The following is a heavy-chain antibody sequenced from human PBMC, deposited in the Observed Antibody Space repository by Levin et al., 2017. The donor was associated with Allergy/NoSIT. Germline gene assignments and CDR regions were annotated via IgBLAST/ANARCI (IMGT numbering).Heavy chain of an antibody. V-gene: IGHV1-2*02. CDR1: GYTFNGYY. CDR2: ISPKSGGT. CDR3: ARDPPHNNSGLCLDF. Sequence: ASVKVSCKASGYTFNGYYIHWVRQAPGQGLEWMGWISPKSGGTKYAQRFQGRVTMTRDTPISTVYMELSGLRSDDAGVYFCARDPPHNNSGLCLDFWGQGTLVTVSS. J-gene: IGHJ4*02. D-gene: IGHD6-19*01.